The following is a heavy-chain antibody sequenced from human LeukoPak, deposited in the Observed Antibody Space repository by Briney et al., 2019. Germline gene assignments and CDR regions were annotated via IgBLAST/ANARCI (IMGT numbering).Heavy chain of an antibody. CDR2: TRNKANSYTT. CDR3: ARPASGNDAFDI. V-gene: IGHV3-72*01. Sequence: GGSLRLSCAASGFTFSDHYMDWVRQAPGKGLEWVGRTRNKANSYTTEYAASVKGRFTISRDDSKNSLYLQMNSLKTEDTAVYYCARPASGNDAFDIWGQGTMVTVSS. D-gene: IGHD2-15*01. J-gene: IGHJ3*02. CDR1: GFTFSDHY.